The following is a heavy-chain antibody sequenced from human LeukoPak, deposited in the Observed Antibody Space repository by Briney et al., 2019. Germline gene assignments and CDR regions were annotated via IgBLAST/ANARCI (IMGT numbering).Heavy chain of an antibody. Sequence: ASVRVSCKASGYTYTNYGINWVRQAPGQGLEWMGWISAYNGDTNYAQKFQGRVTMTTDTSATTAYMELRGLGSDDTAVYFCARARDGYNYSPLGYWGQGTLVTVSS. CDR1: GYTYTNYG. J-gene: IGHJ4*02. D-gene: IGHD5-24*01. V-gene: IGHV1-18*04. CDR3: ARARDGYNYSPLGY. CDR2: ISAYNGDT.